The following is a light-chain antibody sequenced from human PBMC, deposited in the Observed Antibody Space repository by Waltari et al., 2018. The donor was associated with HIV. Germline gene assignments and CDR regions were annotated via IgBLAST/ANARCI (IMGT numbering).Light chain of an antibody. CDR3: MQRIEFPIT. J-gene: IGKJ5*01. CDR1: QSLLDGDDGNTY. Sequence: IVMTQTPLSLPVPPGEPASIPCASSQSLLDGDDGNTYLDWFLQKPGQSPQLLIYSLSYRASGVPDRFSGSGSGTNFTLKISRVEAVDSATYYCMQRIEFPITFGQGTRLEIK. V-gene: IGKV2-40*01. CDR2: SLS.